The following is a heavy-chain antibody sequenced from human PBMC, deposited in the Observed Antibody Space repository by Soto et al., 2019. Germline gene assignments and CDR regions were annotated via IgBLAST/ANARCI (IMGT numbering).Heavy chain of an antibody. D-gene: IGHD6-6*01. CDR3: ARAPKVSGSAQTRHHF. J-gene: IGHJ4*02. CDR1: SGSLSGYY. V-gene: IGHV4-34*01. CDR2: ISPSGTT. Sequence: SETLSLTCSLYSGSLSGYYWSWIRQPPGKGLEWIGEISPSGTTNYSPSLKSRVSISVDTSKNQFSLNLTSLTAADTAVYYCARAPKVSGSAQTRHHFWGPGSLVTVSS.